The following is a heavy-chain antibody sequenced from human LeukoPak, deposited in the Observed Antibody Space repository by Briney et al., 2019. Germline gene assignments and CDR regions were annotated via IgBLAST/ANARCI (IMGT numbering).Heavy chain of an antibody. CDR1: GFTFSYYD. Sequence: GGSLRLSCEASGFTFSYYDIHWVRQAPDKGLEWVAVISDDGTTTFYADSVKGRITISRDNSKNTLYLQMNSLRADDTAVYYCAKDQGSGWFGGFDIWGQGTMVTVSS. D-gene: IGHD6-19*01. J-gene: IGHJ3*02. V-gene: IGHV3-30*18. CDR2: ISDDGTTT. CDR3: AKDQGSGWFGGFDI.